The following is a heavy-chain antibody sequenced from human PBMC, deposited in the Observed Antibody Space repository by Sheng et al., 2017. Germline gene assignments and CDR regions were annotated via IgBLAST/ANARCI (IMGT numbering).Heavy chain of an antibody. Sequence: QVQLVQSGAEVKKPGSSVKVSCKASGGTFSSYAISWVRQAPGQGLEWMGGIIPIFGTANYAQKFQGRVTITADESTSTAYMELSSLRSEDTAVYYCARGPEDSSGYDNWFDPWGQGTLVTVSS. D-gene: IGHD3-22*01. J-gene: IGHJ5*02. CDR2: IIPIFGTA. CDR1: GGTFSSYA. V-gene: IGHV1-69*13. CDR3: ARGPEDSSGYDNWFDP.